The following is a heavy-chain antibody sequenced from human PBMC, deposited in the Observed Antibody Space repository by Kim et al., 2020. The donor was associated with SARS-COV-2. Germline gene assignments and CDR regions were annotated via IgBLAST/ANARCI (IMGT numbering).Heavy chain of an antibody. CDR3: ARWDSSGWDPDY. J-gene: IGHJ4*02. D-gene: IGHD6-19*01. V-gene: IGHV4-39*01. Sequence: SETLSLTCTVSGGSISSSSYYWGWIRQPPGKGLEWIGSIYYSGSTYYNPSLKSRVTISVDTSKNQFSLKLSSVTAADTAVYYCARWDSSGWDPDYWGQGTLVTVSS. CDR1: GGSISSSSYY. CDR2: IYYSGST.